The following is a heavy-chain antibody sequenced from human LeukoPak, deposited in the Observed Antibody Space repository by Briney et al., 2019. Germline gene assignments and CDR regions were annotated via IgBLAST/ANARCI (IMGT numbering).Heavy chain of an antibody. Sequence: ASVKVSCKASGYTFTSYAMHWVRQAPGQRLEWMGWINAGNGNTKYSQKFQGRVTITRDTSASTAYMELSSLRSEDMAVYYCARDMTYYYDSSGYYLSYWGQGTLVTVSS. CDR3: ARDMTYYYDSSGYYLSY. J-gene: IGHJ4*02. CDR2: INAGNGNT. CDR1: GYTFTSYA. D-gene: IGHD3-22*01. V-gene: IGHV1-3*01.